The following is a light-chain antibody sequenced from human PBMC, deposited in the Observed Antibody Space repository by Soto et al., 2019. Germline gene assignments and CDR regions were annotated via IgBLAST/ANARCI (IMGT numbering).Light chain of an antibody. V-gene: IGKV1-17*01. J-gene: IGKJ5*01. CDR3: LQHTSYPIT. Sequence: DIEKTQAPTSLYASVGDSVTLKCRASQDIRNDLGWYQQKPGKAPKRLSYAASSLQRLVPSMFSGSGSGTEFTLTSSSLHPEDFGTYYCLQHTSYPITFGQGTRLEIK. CDR1: QDIRND. CDR2: AAS.